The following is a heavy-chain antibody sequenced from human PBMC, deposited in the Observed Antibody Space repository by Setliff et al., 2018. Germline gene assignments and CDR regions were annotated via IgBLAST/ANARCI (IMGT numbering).Heavy chain of an antibody. CDR3: TRVGRQLVYYYYGMDV. D-gene: IGHD6-13*01. CDR1: GFTFGDYA. J-gene: IGHJ6*02. Sequence: GGSLRLSCTTSGFTFGDYAITWVRQAPGKGLEWVGFIRGKPSSGTTEYAASVKGRFTISRDDSKSIAYLQMNSLKTEDTAVYYCTRVGRQLVYYYYGMDVWGQGTTVTVSS. CDR2: IRGKPSSGTT. V-gene: IGHV3-49*04.